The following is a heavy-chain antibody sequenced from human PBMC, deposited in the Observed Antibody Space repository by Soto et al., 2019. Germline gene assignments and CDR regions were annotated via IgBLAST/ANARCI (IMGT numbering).Heavy chain of an antibody. D-gene: IGHD3-22*01. CDR3: ARAWRFYDSSGYFDY. J-gene: IGHJ4*02. CDR1: GGSISSYY. V-gene: IGHV4-59*12. CDR2: IYYSGST. Sequence: AETLSLTCTVSGGSISSYYWSWIRQPPGKGLEWIGYIYYSGSTNYNPSLKSRVTISVDTSKNQFSLKLSSVTAADTAVYYCARAWRFYDSSGYFDYWGQGTLVTVSS.